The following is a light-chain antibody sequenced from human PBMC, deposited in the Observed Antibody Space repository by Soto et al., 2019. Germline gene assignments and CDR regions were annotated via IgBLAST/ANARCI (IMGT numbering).Light chain of an antibody. CDR3: SSYAGSNNVV. CDR1: SSDVGGYNY. J-gene: IGLJ2*01. V-gene: IGLV2-8*01. Sequence: QSVLSQPPSASGSPGQSVTISCTGTSSDVGGYNYVSWYQQHPGKAPKLMIYEVSKRPSGVPDRLSGSKSGNTASLTVSGLQPEDDSNYYCSSYAGSNNVVFGGGTKLTVL. CDR2: EVS.